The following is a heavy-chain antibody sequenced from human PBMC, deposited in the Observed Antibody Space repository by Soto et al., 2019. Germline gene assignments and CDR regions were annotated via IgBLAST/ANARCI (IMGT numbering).Heavy chain of an antibody. V-gene: IGHV3-48*02. D-gene: IGHD2-2*02. Sequence: EVQLVESGGGLVQPGGSLRLSCVSSGFSFSAFSMNWVRQAPGKGLEWISYISSSSSTIYYADSVKGRFTISRDNVKNSLYLQMDSLRDEDTAVYYCAREGGRHCSPTRCYNAFDIWGQGTMVTVSS. CDR2: ISSSSSTI. J-gene: IGHJ3*02. CDR1: GFSFSAFS. CDR3: AREGGRHCSPTRCYNAFDI.